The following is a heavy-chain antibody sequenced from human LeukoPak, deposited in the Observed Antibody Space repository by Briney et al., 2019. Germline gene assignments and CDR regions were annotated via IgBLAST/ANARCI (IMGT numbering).Heavy chain of an antibody. CDR2: ISSNGVKT. D-gene: IGHD5-24*01. J-gene: IGHJ4*02. CDR3: VKDRWVDY. CDR1: GFTFSAYA. V-gene: IGHV3-64D*09. Sequence: GGSLRLSCSVSGFTFSAYAMHWVRQAPGRGLQYVSSISSNGVKTYYADSVKGRFIISRDNSKNTLYLQMSSLRLEDTAVYYCVKDRWVDYWGQGVLVTVSS.